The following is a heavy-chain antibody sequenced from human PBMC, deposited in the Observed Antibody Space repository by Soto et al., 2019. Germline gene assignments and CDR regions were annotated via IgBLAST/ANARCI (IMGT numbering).Heavy chain of an antibody. J-gene: IGHJ3*02. CDR3: ARHPGVDAFVI. V-gene: IGHV3-53*01. D-gene: IGHD3-10*01. CDR1: GFTVSSNY. CDR2: IYSGGST. Sequence: GGSLRLSCAASGFTVSSNYMSWVRQAPGKGLEWVSVIYSGGSTYYADSVKGRFTISRDNSKNTLYLQMNSLRAEDTAVYYCARHPGVDAFVIWGQGTIVTVSS.